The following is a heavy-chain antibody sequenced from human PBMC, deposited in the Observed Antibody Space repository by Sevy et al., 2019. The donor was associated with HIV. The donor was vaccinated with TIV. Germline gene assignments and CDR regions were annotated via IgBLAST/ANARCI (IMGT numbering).Heavy chain of an antibody. Sequence: ASVKVSCKASGGTFTSYAISWVRQAPGLGLEWMGGIIPLLGTANYAQQFQGRVTITADESTGTVYMELSSLRSEDTAVYYCARDNLAVAGRGWFDPWGQGTLVTVSS. D-gene: IGHD6-19*01. CDR3: ARDNLAVAGRGWFDP. J-gene: IGHJ5*02. V-gene: IGHV1-69*13. CDR1: GGTFTSYA. CDR2: IIPLLGTA.